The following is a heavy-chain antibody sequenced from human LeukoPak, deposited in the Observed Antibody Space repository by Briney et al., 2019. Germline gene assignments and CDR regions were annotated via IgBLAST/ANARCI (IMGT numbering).Heavy chain of an antibody. Sequence: SETLSLTCTVSGRSLSSGGYYWSWIRQHPGKGLEWSGYIYYSGSTYSNTSLKSRVTISVDTSKNQFSLNLSSVTAADTAVYYCARYCSSTNCYKGGFDPWGQGTLVTVSS. CDR3: ARYCSSTNCYKGGFDP. CDR2: IYYSGST. V-gene: IGHV4-31*03. D-gene: IGHD2-2*02. CDR1: GRSLSSGGYY. J-gene: IGHJ5*02.